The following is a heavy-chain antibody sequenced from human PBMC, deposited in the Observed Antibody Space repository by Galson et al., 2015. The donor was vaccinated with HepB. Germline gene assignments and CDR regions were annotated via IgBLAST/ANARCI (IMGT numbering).Heavy chain of an antibody. CDR1: GFTFSSYA. CDR3: ASSSMTTVTGDAFDI. CDR2: IWYDGSNK. V-gene: IGHV3-33*08. J-gene: IGHJ3*02. D-gene: IGHD4-17*01. Sequence: SLRPSCAASGFTFSSYAMSWVRQAPGKGLEWVAVIWYDGSNKYYADSVKGRFTISRDNSKNTLYLQMNSLRAEDTAVYYCASSSMTTVTGDAFDIWGQGTMVTVSS.